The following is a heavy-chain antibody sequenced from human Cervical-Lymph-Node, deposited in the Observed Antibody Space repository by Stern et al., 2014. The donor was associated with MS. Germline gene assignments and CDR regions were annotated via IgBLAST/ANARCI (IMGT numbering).Heavy chain of an antibody. CDR3: ARGGSLTSLYYYGMDV. J-gene: IGHJ6*02. Sequence: QMQLVQSGAELKKPGSSVKVSCKASGDTSSTYVFSWVRQAPGQGLEWMGGIIPAFGTRDYAQKFQDRVTMTADASSRTAYMELSSLRSEDTAIYYCARGGSLTSLYYYGMDVWGQGTTVTVSS. CDR1: GDTSSTYV. CDR2: IIPAFGTR. D-gene: IGHD2-15*01. V-gene: IGHV1-69*01.